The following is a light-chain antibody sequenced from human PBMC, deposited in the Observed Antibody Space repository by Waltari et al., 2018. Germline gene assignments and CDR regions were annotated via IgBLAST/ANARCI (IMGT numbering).Light chain of an antibody. Sequence: EIVMTQSQLSLPVTPGEPASISCRSSQSLLHSDGYNYLNWYLQKPGQSPQLLIYLSFIRASGVPDRFTGSGAGTDFTLKISRVEAEDVGFYYCMQALHTPPTFGQGTRAEIK. CDR2: LSF. CDR3: MQALHTPPT. J-gene: IGKJ1*01. CDR1: QSLLHSDGYNY. V-gene: IGKV2-28*01.